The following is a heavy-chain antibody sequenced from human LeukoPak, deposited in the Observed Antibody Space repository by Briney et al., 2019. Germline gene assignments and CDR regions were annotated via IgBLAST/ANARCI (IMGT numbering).Heavy chain of an antibody. CDR3: ATLYLVNAFDI. CDR1: GGSFSGYF. Sequence: SETLSLTCGVSGGSFSGYFWTWIRQPPGKGREWMGEIIDSGTTNYNPSLEIRVAMSVDTSKNQVSLRLSSVTAADTAVYYCATLYLVNAFDIWGPGTLVTVSS. CDR2: IIDSGTT. D-gene: IGHD2-2*02. J-gene: IGHJ3*02. V-gene: IGHV4-34*12.